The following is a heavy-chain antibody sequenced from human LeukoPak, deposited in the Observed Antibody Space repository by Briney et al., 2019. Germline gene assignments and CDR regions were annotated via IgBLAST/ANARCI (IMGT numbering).Heavy chain of an antibody. Sequence: PSETLSLTCTVSGGSISSYYWSWIRQPPGKGLEWIGYIYYSGSTNYNPSLKSRVTISVDTSKNQFSLKLSSVTAADTAVYYCARVVPDYARGIWFDPWGQGTLVTASS. V-gene: IGHV4-59*01. CDR1: GGSISSYY. CDR3: ARVVPDYARGIWFDP. CDR2: IYYSGST. J-gene: IGHJ5*02. D-gene: IGHD4-17*01.